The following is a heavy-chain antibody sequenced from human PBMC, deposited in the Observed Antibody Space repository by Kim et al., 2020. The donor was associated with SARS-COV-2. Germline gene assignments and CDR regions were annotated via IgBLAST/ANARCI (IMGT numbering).Heavy chain of an antibody. V-gene: IGHV3-11*03. CDR3: ASTSIAARSGGAAYYYYGMDV. J-gene: IGHJ6*02. Sequence: GGSLRLSCAASGFTFSDYYMSSIRQAPGKGLEWVSYISSSSSYTNYADSVKGRFTISRDNAKNSLYLQMNSLRAEDTAVYYCASTSIAARSGGAAYYYYGMDVWGQGTTVTVSS. D-gene: IGHD6-6*01. CDR1: GFTFSDYY. CDR2: ISSSSSYT.